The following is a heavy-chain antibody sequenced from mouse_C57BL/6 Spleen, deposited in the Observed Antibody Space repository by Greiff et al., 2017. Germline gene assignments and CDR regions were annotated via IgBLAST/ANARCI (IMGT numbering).Heavy chain of an antibody. V-gene: IGHV1-80*01. Sequence: VQLQESGAELVKPGASVKLSCKASGYTFSSYWMHWVKQRPGQGLEWIGQIYPGDGDTNYNGKFKGKATLTADKSSSTAYMQLSSLTSEDSAVYFGAREGDYCGSSYGWFAYWGQGTLVTVSA. CDR1: GYTFSSYW. CDR3: AREGDYCGSSYGWFAY. D-gene: IGHD1-1*01. CDR2: IYPGDGDT. J-gene: IGHJ3*01.